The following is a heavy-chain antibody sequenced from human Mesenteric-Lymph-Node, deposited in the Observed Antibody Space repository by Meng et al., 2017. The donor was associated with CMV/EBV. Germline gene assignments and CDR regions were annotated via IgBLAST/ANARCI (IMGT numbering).Heavy chain of an antibody. CDR1: GCSMGSGSYH. D-gene: IGHD4-11*01. CDR3: ALTTDNWFDP. Sequence: CTVSGCSMGSGSYHWNWIRQPPGKGLEWIGSIYFYNGNTFYNPSLKSRVTISGDTSKNQFSLELNSLTAADTAVYYCALTTDNWFDPWGQGTLVTVSS. J-gene: IGHJ5*02. CDR2: IYFYNGNT. V-gene: IGHV4-39*07.